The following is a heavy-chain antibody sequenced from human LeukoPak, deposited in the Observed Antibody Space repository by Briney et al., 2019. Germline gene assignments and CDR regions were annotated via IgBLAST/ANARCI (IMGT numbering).Heavy chain of an antibody. J-gene: IGHJ4*02. D-gene: IGHD3-10*01. CDR3: VRVLRPMASQYYFDY. CDR1: GASINTYY. CDR2: IYYTGTT. V-gene: IGHV4-59*01. Sequence: SETLSLTCTVSGASINTYYWSWIRQPPGKGLEWSGYIYYTGTTSYNPSLKTRVTISIDTSKNQFSLKLSTVTAADTAVYYCVRVLRPMASQYYFDYWGQGTLVTVSS.